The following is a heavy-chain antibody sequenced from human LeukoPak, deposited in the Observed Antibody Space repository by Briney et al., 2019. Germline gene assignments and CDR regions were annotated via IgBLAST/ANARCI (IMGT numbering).Heavy chain of an antibody. CDR3: ARGTVTQDWYFDL. CDR1: GFTLSSYS. Sequence: GGSLRLSCAASGFTLSSYSMNWVRQAPGKGLEWVSSISSSSNYKYYADSVKGQFTISRDNAKNSLFLQMSSLRAEDTALYYCARGTVTQDWYFDLWGRGTLVTVSS. V-gene: IGHV3-21*01. J-gene: IGHJ2*01. CDR2: ISSSSNYK. D-gene: IGHD4-17*01.